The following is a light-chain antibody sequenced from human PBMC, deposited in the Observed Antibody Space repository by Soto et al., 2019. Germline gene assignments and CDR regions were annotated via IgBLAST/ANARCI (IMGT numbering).Light chain of an antibody. J-gene: IGKJ2*01. CDR2: GAS. Sequence: EIVMTQSPATLSVSPGERATLSCRASQSVSSNLAGYQQRPGQAPRLIIYGASTRATGIPARLSGSGSRTEFTLTISSLQYEDSAVYYGQQHNNWPVSFGQGTKLEIK. CDR3: QQHNNWPVS. CDR1: QSVSSN. V-gene: IGKV3-15*01.